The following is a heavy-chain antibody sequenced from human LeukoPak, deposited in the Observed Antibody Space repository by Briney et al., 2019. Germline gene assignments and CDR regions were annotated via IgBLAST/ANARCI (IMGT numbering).Heavy chain of an antibody. V-gene: IGHV3-48*01. CDR2: ISASGSSI. CDR1: GFPFSSYS. Sequence: GGSLRLSCAASGFPFSSYSMNWVRQAPGKGLEWVSYISASGSSIYHLDSVKGRFTVSRDNAMNSLFLQMDRPRAEDTAVYYCVRGRSRSSSGWYFDYWGQGTLVTVSS. D-gene: IGHD3-22*01. J-gene: IGHJ4*02. CDR3: VRGRSRSSSGWYFDY.